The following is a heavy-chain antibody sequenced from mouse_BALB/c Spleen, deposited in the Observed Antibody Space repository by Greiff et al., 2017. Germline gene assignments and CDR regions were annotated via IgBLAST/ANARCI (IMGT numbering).Heavy chain of an antibody. CDR2: ISSGGST. V-gene: IGHV5-6-5*01. D-gene: IGHD2-12*01. Sequence: VQVVESGGGLVKPGGSLKLSCAASGFTFSSYAMSWVRQTPEKRLEWVASISSGGSTYYPDSVKGRFTISRDNARNILYLQMSSLRSEDTAMYYCARRGTYDGYAMDYWGQGTSVTVSS. CDR1: GFTFSSYA. CDR3: ARRGTYDGYAMDY. J-gene: IGHJ4*01.